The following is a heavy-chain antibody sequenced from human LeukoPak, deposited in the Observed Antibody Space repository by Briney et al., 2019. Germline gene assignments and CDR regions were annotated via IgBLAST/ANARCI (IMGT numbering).Heavy chain of an antibody. CDR1: GDSISSYY. Sequence: PSETLSLTCTVSGDSISSYYWSWIRQPAGKGLEWIGRIYTSGSTNYNPSLKSRVTISVDTSKNQSSLKLSSVTAADTAVYYCARDSSGTTGHAFDIWGQGTMVTVSS. CDR3: ARDSSGTTGHAFDI. J-gene: IGHJ3*02. V-gene: IGHV4-4*07. CDR2: IYTSGST. D-gene: IGHD1-1*01.